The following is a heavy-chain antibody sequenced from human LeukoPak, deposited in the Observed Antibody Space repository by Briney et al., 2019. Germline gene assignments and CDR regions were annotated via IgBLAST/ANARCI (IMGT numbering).Heavy chain of an antibody. V-gene: IGHV1-3*03. D-gene: IGHD3-3*01. CDR1: GYTFTSYA. J-gene: IGHJ6*04. CDR2: INAGNGNT. Sequence: ASVKVSCKASGYTFTSYAMHWVRQAPGQRLEWMGWINAGNGNTKYSQEFQDSVTITRDTSASTVYMELSNLRCEDMDVYYCARDLGITIFGWMDVWGKGTTVTVSS. CDR3: ARDLGITIFGWMDV.